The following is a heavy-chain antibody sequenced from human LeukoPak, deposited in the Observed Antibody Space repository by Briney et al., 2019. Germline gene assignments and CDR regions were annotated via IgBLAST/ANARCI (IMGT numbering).Heavy chain of an antibody. J-gene: IGHJ4*02. CDR1: GYTFTGYY. CDR3: ATGQTTPVLVDTLHF. CDR2: INPNSGGT. D-gene: IGHD4-17*01. Sequence: ASVKVSCKASGYTFTGYYMHWVRQAPGQGLEWMGWINPNSGGTNYAQKFQGRVTMTEDTSTNTAYMELTSLRSEDTAVYYCATGQTTPVLVDTLHFWGQGTLVTVSS. V-gene: IGHV1-2*02.